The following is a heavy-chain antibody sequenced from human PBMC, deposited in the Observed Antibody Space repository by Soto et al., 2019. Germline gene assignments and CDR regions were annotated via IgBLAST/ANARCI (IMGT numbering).Heavy chain of an antibody. J-gene: IGHJ5*01. Sequence: SETLSLTCAVSGGSISSSNWWSWVRQPPGKGLEWIGEIYHSGSTNYNPSLKSRVTISVDKSKNQFSLKLSSVTAADTAVYYCARSGGWAANWFDSWGQGTPVTVPQ. CDR3: ARSGGWAANWFDS. V-gene: IGHV4-4*02. CDR2: IYHSGST. D-gene: IGHD6-19*01. CDR1: GGSISSSNW.